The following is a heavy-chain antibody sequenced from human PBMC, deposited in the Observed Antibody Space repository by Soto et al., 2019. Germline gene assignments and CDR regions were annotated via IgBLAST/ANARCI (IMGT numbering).Heavy chain of an antibody. V-gene: IGHV3-30*02. Sequence: PGGSLRLSCAASGFTFSTYGMHWVRQAPGKGLEWVAFIQYHGINKDYADSVKGRFTISGDNSRNTLYLQMNSLRAEDTAVYYCARGLEYDSSGYYLEFWGQAALVTVSS. CDR2: IQYHGINK. CDR3: ARGLEYDSSGYYLEF. D-gene: IGHD3-22*01. CDR1: GFTFSTYG. J-gene: IGHJ4*02.